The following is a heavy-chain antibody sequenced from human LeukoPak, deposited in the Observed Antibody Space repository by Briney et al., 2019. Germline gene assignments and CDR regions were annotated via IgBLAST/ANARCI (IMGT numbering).Heavy chain of an antibody. CDR3: AKDSAKKYDDY. J-gene: IGHJ4*02. CDR2: IYYSGST. Sequence: SETLSLTCTVSGGSISSYYWSWIRQPPGKGLDWIGYIYYSGSTNYNPSLKSRVTISVDTSKNQFSLKLSSVTAADTAVYYCAKDSAKKYDDYWGQGTLVTVSS. CDR1: GGSISSYY. D-gene: IGHD2/OR15-2a*01. V-gene: IGHV4-59*01.